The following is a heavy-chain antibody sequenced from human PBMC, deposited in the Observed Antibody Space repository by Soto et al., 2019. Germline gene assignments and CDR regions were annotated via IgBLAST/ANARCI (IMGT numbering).Heavy chain of an antibody. V-gene: IGHV3-33*01. D-gene: IGHD3-10*01. J-gene: IGHJ3*02. CDR1: GFTFSSYG. Sequence: QVQLVESGGGVVQPGRSLRLSCAASGFTFSSYGMHWVRQAPGKGLEWVAVIWYDGSNKYYADSVKGRFTISRDNSKNTLYLQMNSLIAEDSAVCYCARMVRGVMYAFDIWGQGTMVTVCS. CDR2: IWYDGSNK. CDR3: ARMVRGVMYAFDI.